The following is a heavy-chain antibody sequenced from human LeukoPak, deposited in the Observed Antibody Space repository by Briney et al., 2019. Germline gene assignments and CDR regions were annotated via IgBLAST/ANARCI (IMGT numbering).Heavy chain of an antibody. Sequence: PSETPSLTCTVSGGSISSSSYYWGWIRQPPGKGLEWIGSIYYSGSTYYNPSLKSRVTISVDTSKNQFSLKLSSVTAADTAVYYCARAVVANNYYYYYYMDVWGKGTTVTVSS. CDR3: ARAVVANNYYYYYYMDV. D-gene: IGHD3-22*01. CDR1: GGSISSSSYY. CDR2: IYYSGST. V-gene: IGHV4-39*07. J-gene: IGHJ6*03.